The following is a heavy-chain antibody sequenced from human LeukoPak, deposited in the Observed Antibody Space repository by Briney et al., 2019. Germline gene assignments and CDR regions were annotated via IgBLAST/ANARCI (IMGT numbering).Heavy chain of an antibody. CDR2: ISAYNGNT. Sequence: GASVKVSCKASGYTFTSYGISWVRQAPGQGLEWMGWISAYNGNTNYAQKLQGRVTMTTDTSTSTAYMELRSLRSDDTAVYYCARGPKRDLIVVVPAAMGGYYYYMDVWGKGTTVTVSS. J-gene: IGHJ6*03. CDR3: ARGPKRDLIVVVPAAMGGYYYYMDV. D-gene: IGHD2-2*01. V-gene: IGHV1-18*01. CDR1: GYTFTSYG.